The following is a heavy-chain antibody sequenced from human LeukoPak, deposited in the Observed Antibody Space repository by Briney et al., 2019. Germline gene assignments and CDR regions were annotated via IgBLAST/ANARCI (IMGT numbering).Heavy chain of an antibody. CDR3: ARGRGRGVLITTSRRSFWFDS. CDR1: GGSFSRYY. V-gene: IGHV4-34*01. J-gene: IGHJ5*01. Sequence: PSETLSLTCAVYGGSFSRYYWGWIRQPPGRGLEGIGEINHRGSTTYKPSLKSRVTISLDTSKNPSSLKLSSVTAADTAVYYCARGRGRGVLITTSRRSFWFDSWGQGTLVTVSS. CDR2: INHRGST. D-gene: IGHD3-22*01.